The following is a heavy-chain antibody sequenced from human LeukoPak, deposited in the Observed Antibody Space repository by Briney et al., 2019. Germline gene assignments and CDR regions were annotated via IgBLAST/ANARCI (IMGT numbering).Heavy chain of an antibody. Sequence: ASVKVSCKASGGTFSSYAISWVRQAPGQGLEWMGGIIPVFGTANYAQKFQGRVTITADESTSTAYMELSSLRSEDTAVYYCARVGSGNFDYWGQGTLVTVSS. V-gene: IGHV1-69*13. CDR2: IIPVFGTA. J-gene: IGHJ4*02. CDR3: ARVGSGNFDY. D-gene: IGHD3-10*01. CDR1: GGTFSSYA.